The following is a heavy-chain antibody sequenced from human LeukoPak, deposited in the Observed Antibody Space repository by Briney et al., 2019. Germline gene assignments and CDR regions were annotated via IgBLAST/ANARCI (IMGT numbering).Heavy chain of an antibody. CDR2: IRYDGSNK. J-gene: IGHJ4*02. D-gene: IGHD2-15*01. CDR1: GFTSSSYG. V-gene: IGHV3-30*02. CDR3: AKDEKRYCSGGSCLAIDY. Sequence: PGGSLRLSCAPSGFTSSSYGMHWVRQAPGKGLERVAFIRYDGSNKYYADSVKGRFTISRDNSKNTLYLQMNSLRAEDTAVYYCAKDEKRYCSGGSCLAIDYWGQGTLVTVSS.